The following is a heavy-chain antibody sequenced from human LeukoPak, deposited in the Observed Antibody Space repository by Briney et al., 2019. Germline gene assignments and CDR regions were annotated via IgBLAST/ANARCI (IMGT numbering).Heavy chain of an antibody. Sequence: SETLSLTCTVSGGSISSTNYHWGWIRQPPGKGLEWIGSIYYSGSTYYNPSLKSRATISVDTSKNQFSLKLSSVTAADTAVYYCARLDASVIVVVPPYFDYWGQGTLVTVSS. CDR1: GGSISSTNYH. V-gene: IGHV4-39*01. D-gene: IGHD2-2*01. J-gene: IGHJ4*02. CDR3: ARLDASVIVVVPPYFDY. CDR2: IYYSGST.